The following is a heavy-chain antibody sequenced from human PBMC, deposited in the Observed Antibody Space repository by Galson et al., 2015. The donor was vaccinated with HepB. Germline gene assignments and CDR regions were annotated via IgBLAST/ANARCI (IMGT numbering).Heavy chain of an antibody. CDR2: ISGNNGNT. CDR3: TRDVADTAMIFFDY. CDR1: GYSFNDFG. V-gene: IGHV1-18*01. Sequence: SVKVSCKASGYSFNDFGISWVRQAPGQGLEWMGWISGNNGNTKYAQKFQGRVTMTTDTSTSTVYMELRSLRSDDTAVYYCTRDVADTAMIFFDYWGQGTLVSVSS. D-gene: IGHD5-18*01. J-gene: IGHJ4*02.